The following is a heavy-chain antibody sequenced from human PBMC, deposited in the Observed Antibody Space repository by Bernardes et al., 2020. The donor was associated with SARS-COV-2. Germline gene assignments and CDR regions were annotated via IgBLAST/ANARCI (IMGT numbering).Heavy chain of an antibody. CDR3: ARVGDCGGDCFLGY. CDR2: IRQDGSEI. CDR1: GFTFTNYW. Sequence: GGSLRLSCAASGFTFTNYWMSWVRQAPGKGLEWVAHIRQDGSEIYYMDSVKGRFTISRDNAKNSLYLQMNSLRAEDTAVYYCARVGDCGGDCFLGYWGQGTLVTVSS. D-gene: IGHD2-21*01. J-gene: IGHJ4*02. V-gene: IGHV3-7*01.